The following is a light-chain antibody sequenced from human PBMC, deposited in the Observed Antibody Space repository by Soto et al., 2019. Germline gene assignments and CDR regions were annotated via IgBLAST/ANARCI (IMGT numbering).Light chain of an antibody. Sequence: ESELPQSPGTQSLHPGERPTLSCMASQSGSNNYLAWYQQKPGQAPRLLIYGASNRATGIPDRFSGSGSVTELTLTISGLEPEDFAVYYCQQYGSSGTFGQGTKVDIK. CDR2: GAS. V-gene: IGKV3-20*01. CDR1: QSGSNNY. CDR3: QQYGSSGT. J-gene: IGKJ1*01.